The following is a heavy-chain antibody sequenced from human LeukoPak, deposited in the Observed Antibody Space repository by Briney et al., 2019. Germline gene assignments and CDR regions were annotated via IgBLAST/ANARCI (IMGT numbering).Heavy chain of an antibody. CDR3: ARDAVVVPAAKDC. V-gene: IGHV1-2*02. CDR1: GYTFIGYS. CDR2: IDPDSGVT. J-gene: IGHJ4*02. D-gene: IGHD2-2*01. Sequence: WASVKVSCKASGYTFIGYSIYWVRQAPGQGLEWMGRIDPDSGVTDYAQKFQDRVTVTSDTSINTVYMELSRLRSDDTAVYYCARDAVVVPAAKDCWGQGTLVTVSS.